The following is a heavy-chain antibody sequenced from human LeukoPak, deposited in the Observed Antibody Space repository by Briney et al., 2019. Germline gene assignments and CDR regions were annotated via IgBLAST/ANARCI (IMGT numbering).Heavy chain of an antibody. V-gene: IGHV4-59*01. CDR2: IYYSGST. CDR3: ARGFRYFDY. D-gene: IGHD3-3*01. J-gene: IGHJ4*02. CDR1: GGSFSGYY. Sequence: SETLSLTCAVYGGSFSGYYWSWIRQPPGKGLEWIGYIYYSGSTNYNPSLKSRVTISVDTSRNQFSLKLTSVTAADTAVYYCARGFRYFDYWGQRTLVTVSS.